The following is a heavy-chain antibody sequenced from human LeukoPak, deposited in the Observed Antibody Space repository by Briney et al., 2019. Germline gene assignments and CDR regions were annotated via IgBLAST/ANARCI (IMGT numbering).Heavy chain of an antibody. CDR3: ARGYIGKGSYYYNYMDV. CDR1: GGSISSYY. D-gene: IGHD5-24*01. J-gene: IGHJ6*03. Sequence: PSETLSLTCTVSGGSISSYYWSWIRQPPGEGLEWIGYIYYSGSTNYNPSLKSRVTISVDTSKNQFSLKLSSVTAADTAVYYCARGYIGKGSYYYNYMDVWGKGTTVTVSS. V-gene: IGHV4-59*01. CDR2: IYYSGST.